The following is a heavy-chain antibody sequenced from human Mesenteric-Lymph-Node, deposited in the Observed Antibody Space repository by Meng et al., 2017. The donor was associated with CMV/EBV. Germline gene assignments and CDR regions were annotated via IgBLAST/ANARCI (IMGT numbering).Heavy chain of an antibody. Sequence: GYSVTSYWIGWGRQMPGKGLEWMGIIYPGDSDTRYSPSFQGQVTISADKSISTAYLQWSSLKASDTAMYYCARLSSDIVVVPAALDYWGQGTLVTVSS. V-gene: IGHV5-51*01. J-gene: IGHJ4*02. D-gene: IGHD2-2*01. CDR3: ARLSSDIVVVPAALDY. CDR1: GYSVTSYW. CDR2: IYPGDSDT.